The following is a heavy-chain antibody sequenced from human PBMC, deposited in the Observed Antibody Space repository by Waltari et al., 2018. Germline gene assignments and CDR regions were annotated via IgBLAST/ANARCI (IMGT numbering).Heavy chain of an antibody. CDR1: EFTFSSYA. D-gene: IGHD3-22*01. Sequence: QVQLVESGGGVVQPGRSLRLSCEASEFTFSSYAMHWVRQAPGKGVEWVAVISYNARNIYYVDSVKGRFTISRDNSKNTLYLQMNSLRAEDTAVYYCARDYCDRTNCHGMDVWGQGTTVTVSS. V-gene: IGHV3-30*04. CDR3: ARDYCDRTNCHGMDV. J-gene: IGHJ6*02. CDR2: ISYNARNI.